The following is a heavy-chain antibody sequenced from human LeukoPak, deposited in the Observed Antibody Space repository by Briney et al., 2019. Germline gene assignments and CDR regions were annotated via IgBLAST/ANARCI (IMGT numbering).Heavy chain of an antibody. V-gene: IGHV4-61*08. CDR2: IYYSGST. J-gene: IGHJ6*02. D-gene: IGHD5-18*01. Sequence: SETLSLTCTVSGGSISSGGYYWSWIRQPPGKGLEWIGYIYYSGSTNYNPSLKSRVTISVDTSKNQFSLKLSSVTAADTAVYYCARGGWSVQLWGNYGMDVWGQGTTVTVSS. CDR3: ARGGWSVQLWGNYGMDV. CDR1: GGSISSGGYY.